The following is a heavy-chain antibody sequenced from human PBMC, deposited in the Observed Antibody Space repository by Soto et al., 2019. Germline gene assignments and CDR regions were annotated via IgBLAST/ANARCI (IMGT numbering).Heavy chain of an antibody. CDR3: ARPVVYSGYDRVFFDY. CDR2: ISSDGSST. D-gene: IGHD5-12*01. Sequence: EVQLVESGGGLVQPGGSLRLSCAASGFSFSNSWMHWVRQAPGKGLVWVSRISSDGSSTNYADSVKGRFIISRDNAKNTLYLQMNILKDEGTAVYYFARPVVYSGYDRVFFDYWGQGTLVTGSS. V-gene: IGHV3-74*01. CDR1: GFSFSNSW. J-gene: IGHJ4*02.